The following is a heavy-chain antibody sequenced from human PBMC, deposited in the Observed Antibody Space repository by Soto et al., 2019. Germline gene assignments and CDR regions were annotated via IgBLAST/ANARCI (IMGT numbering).Heavy chain of an antibody. CDR2: ISAST. CDR1: GFTVSSYA. D-gene: IGHD6-13*01. CDR3: AIRMYSTRWYYLDY. J-gene: IGHJ4*02. V-gene: IGHV3-23*01. Sequence: EMHLLESGGGLVQAEGSLRLSCAASGFTVSSYALNWVRQAPGKGLEWVSGISASTYYADSVKGRFTISRDTSKNTLYLQMNSLRAEDTAIYFCAIRMYSTRWYYLDYWGQGTLVTVSS.